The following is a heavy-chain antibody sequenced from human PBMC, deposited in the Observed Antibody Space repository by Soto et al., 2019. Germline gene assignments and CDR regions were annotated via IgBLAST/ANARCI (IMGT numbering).Heavy chain of an antibody. CDR2: MNPNTGNT. V-gene: IGHV1-8*01. CDR1: GYIFTSYD. CDR3: ARGCIVGGTTDV. Sequence: QVQLLQSGAEVKKPGASVKVSCKASGYIFTSYDINWVRQATGQGLEWMGWMNPNTGNTGYAQKFQGRVTMTRNISLTTVYMELHILRSHDTAVYYCARGCIVGGTTDVWGQGTTVTVSS. J-gene: IGHJ6*02. D-gene: IGHD1-26*01.